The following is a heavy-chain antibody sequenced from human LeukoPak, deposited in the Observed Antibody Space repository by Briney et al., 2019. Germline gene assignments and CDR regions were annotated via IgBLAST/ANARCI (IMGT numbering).Heavy chain of an antibody. D-gene: IGHD3-3*01. CDR3: AGGAREVLRFLEWLPQPPDY. CDR1: GFTFSSYS. CDR2: ISSSSSTI. V-gene: IGHV3-48*01. J-gene: IGHJ4*02. Sequence: PGGSLRLSCAASGFTFSSYSMNWVRQAPGKGLEWVSYISSSSSTIYYADSVKGRFTISRDNAKNSLYLQMNSLRAEDTAVYYCAGGAREVLRFLEWLPQPPDYWGQGTLVTVSS.